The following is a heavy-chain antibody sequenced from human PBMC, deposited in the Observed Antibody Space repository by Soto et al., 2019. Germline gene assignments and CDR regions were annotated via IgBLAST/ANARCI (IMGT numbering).Heavy chain of an antibody. Sequence: GGSLRLSCAASGFSFSSYGMHWVRQAPGKGLEWVAMISYDGTDEYYADSVKGRFTISRDNAKNTLYLHMNSLRPEDTAMYYCTRDQDTYGQAVFDSWGQGTLVTVSS. J-gene: IGHJ4*02. CDR1: GFSFSSYG. CDR3: TRDQDTYGQAVFDS. D-gene: IGHD2-15*01. CDR2: ISYDGTDE. V-gene: IGHV3-30*03.